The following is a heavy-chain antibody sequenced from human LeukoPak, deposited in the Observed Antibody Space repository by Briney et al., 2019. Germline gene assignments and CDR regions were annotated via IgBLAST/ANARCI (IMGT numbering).Heavy chain of an antibody. CDR3: ARGYYGSGTGAFDY. J-gene: IGHJ4*02. CDR2: ISYDGSNK. V-gene: IGHV3-30*04. CDR1: GFTFSSYA. D-gene: IGHD3-10*01. Sequence: PGGSLRLSCAASGFTFSSYAMHWVRQAPGKGLEWVEVISYDGSNKYYADSVKGRFTISRDNSKNTLYLQMNSLRAEDTAVYYCARGYYGSGTGAFDYWGQGTLVTVSS.